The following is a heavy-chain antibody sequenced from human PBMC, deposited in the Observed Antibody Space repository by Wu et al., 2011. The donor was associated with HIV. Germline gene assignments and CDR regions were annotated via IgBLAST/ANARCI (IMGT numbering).Heavy chain of an antibody. J-gene: IGHJ5*01. Sequence: QMQLVQPGPEVKKPGTSVKFSCKASGFTFTKSAMQWVRQARGQRLEWIGWIVVGSSDTNYAQNFQERVTINRDLSTSTAYLELRSLKPEDTAVYYCARGANYGDYVNNWFDSWGRGTLVTVSS. CDR1: GFTFTKSA. V-gene: IGHV1-58*02. D-gene: IGHD4-17*01. CDR2: IVVGSSDT. CDR3: ARGANYGDYVNNWFDS.